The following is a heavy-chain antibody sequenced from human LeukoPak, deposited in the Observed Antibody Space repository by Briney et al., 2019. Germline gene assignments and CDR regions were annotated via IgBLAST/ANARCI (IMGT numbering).Heavy chain of an antibody. V-gene: IGHV3-23*01. J-gene: IGHJ4*02. Sequence: AGGSLKLSCAASGFSFSSYAMSWVRQAPGKGLEWVSSISGSGDNTYYAESVKGRFTISRDNSKNTLYLQMNSLRAEDTAVYYCAKISPRYALVGATTLGSFDYWGQGTLVTVSS. CDR3: AKISPRYALVGATTLGSFDY. CDR1: GFSFSSYA. CDR2: ISGSGDNT. D-gene: IGHD1-26*01.